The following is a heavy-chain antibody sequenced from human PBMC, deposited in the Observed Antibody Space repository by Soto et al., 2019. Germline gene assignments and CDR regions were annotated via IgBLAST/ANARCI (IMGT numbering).Heavy chain of an antibody. J-gene: IGHJ4*02. V-gene: IGHV4-59*01. D-gene: IGHD5-12*01. CDR3: AAGGGLPRYY. CDR1: GGSISSYY. Sequence: PSETLSLTCTVSGGSISSYYWSWIRQPPGKGLEWIGYIYYSGSTNYNPSLKSRVTISVDTSKNQFSLKLSSVTAADTAVYYCAAGGGLPRYYWGQGTLVTVS. CDR2: IYYSGST.